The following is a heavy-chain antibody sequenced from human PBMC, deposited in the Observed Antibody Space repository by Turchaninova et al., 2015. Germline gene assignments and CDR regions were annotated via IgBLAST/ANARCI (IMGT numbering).Heavy chain of an antibody. V-gene: IGHV4-4*07. CDR3: ARQPSYSTSWYSTLHFFDY. CDR2: IYPSGST. D-gene: IGHD6-13*01. Sequence: QVQLQESGPGLVKPSETLSLTCTVSGGSISSYYWSWIRQPAGKGLEWIGRIYPSGSTNYNPPLIGRVTISLDKSNNQFALKLSSVTAADTAVYYCARQPSYSTSWYSTLHFFDYWGQGTLVTVSS. CDR1: GGSISSYY. J-gene: IGHJ4*02.